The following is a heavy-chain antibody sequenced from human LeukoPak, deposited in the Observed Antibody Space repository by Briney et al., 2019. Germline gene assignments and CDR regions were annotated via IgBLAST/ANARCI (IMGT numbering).Heavy chain of an antibody. J-gene: IGHJ4*02. CDR3: ARGQDYYDSSGYYYRSDFDY. V-gene: IGHV4-34*01. CDR1: GGSFSGYY. CDR2: INHSGST. D-gene: IGHD3-22*01. Sequence: PSETLSLTCAVYGGSFSGYYWSWIRQPPGKGLEWIGEINHSGSTNYNPSLKSRVTISVDTSKNQFSLKLSSVTAADTAVYYCARGQDYYDSSGYYYRSDFDYWGRGTLVTVSS.